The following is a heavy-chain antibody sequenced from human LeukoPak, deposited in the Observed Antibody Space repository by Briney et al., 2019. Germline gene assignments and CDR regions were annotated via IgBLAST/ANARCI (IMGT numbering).Heavy chain of an antibody. J-gene: IGHJ4*02. CDR1: GGSIDSYY. V-gene: IGHV4-59*01. Sequence: SETLSPTCTVSGGSIDSYYCSWIRQPPGKGLEWIGYIYYTGSTEYHPSLKSRVTISLDTSKNQFSLKLTSVTAADTAVYYCARVYQSAEYYFDYWGQGNLVSVSS. CDR3: ARVYQSAEYYFDY. CDR2: IYYTGST. D-gene: IGHD2-2*01.